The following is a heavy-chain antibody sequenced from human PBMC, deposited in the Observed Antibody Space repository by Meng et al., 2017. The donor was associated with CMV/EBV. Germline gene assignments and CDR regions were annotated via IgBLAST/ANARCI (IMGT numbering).Heavy chain of an antibody. V-gene: IGHV1-18*01. D-gene: IGHD3-22*01. J-gene: IGHJ5*02. Sequence: SGYTFTSYGIRCVRQAPGQGLEWMGWISAYNGNTNYAQKLQGRVTMTTDTSTSTAYMELRSLRSDDTAVYYCARANYYDSSGESWFDPWGQGTLVTVSS. CDR3: ARANYYDSSGESWFDP. CDR1: GYTFTSYG. CDR2: ISAYNGNT.